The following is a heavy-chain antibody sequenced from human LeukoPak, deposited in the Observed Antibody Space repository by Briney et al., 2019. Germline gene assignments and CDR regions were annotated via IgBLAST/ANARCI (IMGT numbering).Heavy chain of an antibody. J-gene: IGHJ5*02. CDR3: AREGGSGWFAVGWFDP. V-gene: IGHV4-34*01. CDR2: INHSGST. Sequence: SETLSLTCAVYGGSFSGYYWSWIRQPPGKGLEWIGEINHSGSTYYNPSLKSRVTISVDTSKNQFSLKLGSVTAADTAVYYCAREGGSGWFAVGWFDPWGQGTLVTVSS. D-gene: IGHD6-19*01. CDR1: GGSFSGYY.